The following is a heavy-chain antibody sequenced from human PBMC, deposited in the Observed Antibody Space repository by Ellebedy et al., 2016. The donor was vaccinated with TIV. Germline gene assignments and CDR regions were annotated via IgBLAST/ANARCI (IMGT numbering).Heavy chain of an antibody. V-gene: IGHV4-34*01. CDR1: GGSFSGYY. CDR3: ARHNYNSYYMDV. J-gene: IGHJ6*03. D-gene: IGHD1-20*01. CDR2: VDHRGST. Sequence: SETLSLXXTVYGGSFSGYYWSWIRQSPGKGLGWIEEVDHRGSTNFNPSLKSRVTILLDMSKNQFSLKLSSVTAADTAVYYCARHNYNSYYMDVWGKGTTVTVSS.